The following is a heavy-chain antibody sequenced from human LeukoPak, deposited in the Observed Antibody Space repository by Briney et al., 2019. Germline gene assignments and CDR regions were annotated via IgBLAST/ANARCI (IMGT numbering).Heavy chain of an antibody. J-gene: IGHJ3*01. Sequence: GGSLRLSCAASGFTFSSYAMSWVRQAPGKGLEWVANINQDGSEKYYVDYVKGRFIISRDNAENSLYLQMNNLRAEDTAVYYCARPTVTTGVDAFDFWGQGTMVTVSS. V-gene: IGHV3-7*01. D-gene: IGHD4-11*01. CDR1: GFTFSSYA. CDR2: INQDGSEK. CDR3: ARPTVTTGVDAFDF.